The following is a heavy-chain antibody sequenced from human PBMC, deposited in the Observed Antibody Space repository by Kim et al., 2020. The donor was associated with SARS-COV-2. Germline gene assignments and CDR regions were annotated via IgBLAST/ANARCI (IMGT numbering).Heavy chain of an antibody. CDR1: GHTLNELP. D-gene: IGHD2-2*03. J-gene: IGHJ4*02. V-gene: IGHV1-24*01. CDR3: ATQLCINGDCLIVFDS. Sequence: ASVKVSCKVSGHTLNELPIHWVRQAPGKGLEWMGGFDPEEGEIIYAHKFQGRVFMTEDTSTDIAYLEIASLRFDDTALYFCATQLCINGDCLIVFDSWGQGTGVTVS. CDR2: FDPEEGEI.